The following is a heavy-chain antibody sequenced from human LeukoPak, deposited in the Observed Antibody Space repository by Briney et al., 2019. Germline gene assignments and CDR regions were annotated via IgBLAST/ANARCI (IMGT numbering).Heavy chain of an antibody. CDR2: ISYDGSNK. J-gene: IGHJ4*02. D-gene: IGHD3-10*01. CDR3: AKERYYYGSGSPGY. V-gene: IGHV3-30*18. Sequence: PGGSLRLSCAASGFTFSSYGMHWVRQAPGKGLEWVAVISYDGSNKYYADSVKGRFTISRDNSKNTLYLQMNSLRAEDTAVYYCAKERYYYGSGSPGYWGQGTLVTVSS. CDR1: GFTFSSYG.